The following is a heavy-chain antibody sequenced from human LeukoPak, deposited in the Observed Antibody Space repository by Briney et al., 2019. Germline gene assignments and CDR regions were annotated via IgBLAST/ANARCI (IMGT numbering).Heavy chain of an antibody. CDR1: GFTFDDYG. CDR3: ARDTGQWLEFDY. V-gene: IGHV3-20*04. D-gene: IGHD6-19*01. Sequence: PGGSLRLSCAASGFTFDDYGMSWVRQAPGKGLEWVSGINWNGGSTGYADSVKGRFTISRDNAKNSLYLQMNNLRAEVTALYYCARDTGQWLEFDYWGQGTLVTVSS. CDR2: INWNGGST. J-gene: IGHJ4*02.